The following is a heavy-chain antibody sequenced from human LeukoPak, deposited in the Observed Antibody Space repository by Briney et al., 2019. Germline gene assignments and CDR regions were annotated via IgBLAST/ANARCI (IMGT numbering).Heavy chain of an antibody. CDR3: ARALISITIFGVVIRTPETEFDY. V-gene: IGHV1-18*01. CDR2: ISAYNGNT. Sequence: GASVKVSCKASGYTFTSYGISWVRQAPGQGLEWMGWISAYNGNTNYAQKLQGRVTMTTDTSTSTAYMELRSLRSDDTAVYYCARALISITIFGVVIRTPETEFDYWGQGTLVTVSS. CDR1: GYTFTSYG. D-gene: IGHD3-3*01. J-gene: IGHJ4*02.